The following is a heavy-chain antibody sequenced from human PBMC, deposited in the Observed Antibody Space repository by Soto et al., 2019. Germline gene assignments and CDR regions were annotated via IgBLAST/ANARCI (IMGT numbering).Heavy chain of an antibody. CDR1: GGSFSGYY. J-gene: IGHJ5*02. V-gene: IGHV4-34*01. CDR2: INHSGST. CDR3: ARGYDSHWFDP. Sequence: QVQLQQWGAGLLKPSETLSLTCAVYGGSFSGYYWSWIRQPPRKGLEWIGEINHSGSTNYNPSLKSRVTISVDTSKNQFSLKLSSVTAADTAVYYCARGYDSHWFDPWGQGTLVTVSS. D-gene: IGHD5-12*01.